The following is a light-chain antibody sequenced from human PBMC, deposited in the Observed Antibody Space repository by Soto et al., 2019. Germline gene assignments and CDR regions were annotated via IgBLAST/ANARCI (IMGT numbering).Light chain of an antibody. CDR2: DVS. J-gene: IGLJ1*01. CDR3: SSYTSSITRV. V-gene: IGLV2-14*01. Sequence: QSARTQPASVSGSPGQSIAISCTGTSSDVGGYNYVSWYQLHPDKAPKLIIYDVSNRPSGVSNRFSGSKSGNTASLTISGLQPEDEADYYCSSYTSSITRVFGTGTRSPS. CDR1: SSDVGGYNY.